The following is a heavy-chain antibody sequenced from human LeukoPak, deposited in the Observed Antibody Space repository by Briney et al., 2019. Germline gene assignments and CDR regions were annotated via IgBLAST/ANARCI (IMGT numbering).Heavy chain of an antibody. D-gene: IGHD3-22*01. V-gene: IGHV4-39*07. CDR1: GGSIGTSHYY. J-gene: IGHJ5*02. Sequence: PSETLSLTCTVSGGSIGTSHYYWGWLRQPPGKGLEWIGSIYFSGSTNYNPSLKSRVTMSVDTSKNQFSLKLSSVTAADTAVYYCARDVPYYYNSSDYYPFDPWGQGTLVTVSS. CDR2: IYFSGST. CDR3: ARDVPYYYNSSDYYPFDP.